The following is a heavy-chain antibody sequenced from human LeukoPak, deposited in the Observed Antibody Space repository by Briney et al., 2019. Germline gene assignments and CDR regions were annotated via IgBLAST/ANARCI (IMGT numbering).Heavy chain of an antibody. V-gene: IGHV4-59*11. CDR1: GGSISSHY. D-gene: IGHD3-3*01. J-gene: IGHJ4*02. CDR2: IYYSGST. Sequence: PSETLSLTCTVSGGSISSHYWSWIRQPPGKGLEWIGYIYYSGSTNYNPSLKSRVTISVDTSKNQFSLKLSSVTAPDTAVYYCARGYYDFWSGYYTSFDYWGQGTLVTVSS. CDR3: ARGYYDFWSGYYTSFDY.